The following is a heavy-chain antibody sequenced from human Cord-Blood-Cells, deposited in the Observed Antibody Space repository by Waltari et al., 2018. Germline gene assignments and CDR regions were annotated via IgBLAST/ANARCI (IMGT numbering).Heavy chain of an antibody. J-gene: IGHJ4*02. CDR2: IKSKADGGTT. CDR3: TTDTGYYGDYGY. Sequence: EVQLVESGGGLVKPGGSLRLSCAASGFTFSNAWMSWVGQDPGKGLEWVGRIKSKADGGTTDYAAPVKGRFTISRDDAKNTLYLQMNSLKTEDTAVYYCTTDTGYYGDYGYWGQGTLVTVSS. D-gene: IGHD4-17*01. CDR1: GFTFSNAW. V-gene: IGHV3-15*01.